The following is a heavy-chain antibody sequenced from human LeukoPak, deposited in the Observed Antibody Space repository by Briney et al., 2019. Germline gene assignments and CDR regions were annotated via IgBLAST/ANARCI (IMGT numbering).Heavy chain of an antibody. CDR2: IYPGDSDT. CDR3: ARRRTMVTTIGHRPDAFDI. J-gene: IGHJ3*02. CDR1: GYNFTTYW. V-gene: IGHV5-51*01. Sequence: GESLKISCKGSGYNFTTYWIGWVRQMPEKGLEWMGIIYPGDSDTRYSPSFQGQVTISADKSINTAYLQWSSLEASDTAMYYCARRRTMVTTIGHRPDAFDIWGQGTMVTLSS. D-gene: IGHD4-17*01.